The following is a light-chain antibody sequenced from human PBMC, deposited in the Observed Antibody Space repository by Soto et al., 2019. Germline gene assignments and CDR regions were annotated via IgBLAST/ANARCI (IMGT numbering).Light chain of an antibody. CDR1: QSVSSY. V-gene: IGKV3-11*01. J-gene: IGKJ1*01. CDR2: DAS. CDR3: QQRSNWPWT. Sequence: EIGLTQSPATLSLSPGERATLSCWASQSVSSYLAWYQQKTGQAPRLLIYDASNRATGIPARFSGSGYGTDFNLTISSLETEDFAVYYCQQRSNWPWTFGQGTKVDIK.